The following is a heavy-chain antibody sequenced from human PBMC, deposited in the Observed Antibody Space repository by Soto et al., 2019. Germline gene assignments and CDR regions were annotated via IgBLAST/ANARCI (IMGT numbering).Heavy chain of an antibody. Sequence: EVQLVESGGGLVQPGRSLRLSCAASGFTFDDYAMHWVRQAPGNGLELVSGISWNSGSIGYADSVKGRFTISRDNAKNSLYLQMNSLRAEDTALYYCAKAPSQLLRKMDAFDIWGQGTMVTVSS. J-gene: IGHJ3*02. CDR1: GFTFDDYA. D-gene: IGHD2-2*01. V-gene: IGHV3-9*01. CDR3: AKAPSQLLRKMDAFDI. CDR2: ISWNSGSI.